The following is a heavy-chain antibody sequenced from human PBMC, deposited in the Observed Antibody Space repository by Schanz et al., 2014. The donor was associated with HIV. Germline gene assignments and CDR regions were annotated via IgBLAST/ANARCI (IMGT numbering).Heavy chain of an antibody. D-gene: IGHD2-2*01. CDR1: GFTFSTYA. J-gene: IGHJ6*02. CDR2: ISYDGSSK. V-gene: IGHV3-30*18. Sequence: VQLLESGGGLVQPGGSLRLSCAASGFTFSTYAMSWVRQAPGKGLEWVAVISYDGSSKYYADSVQGRFTITRDNSKSTLYLQMNSLRAEDTAVYYCAKAYCSSTICPPPYYYGMDVWGQGTTVIVSS. CDR3: AKAYCSSTICPPPYYYGMDV.